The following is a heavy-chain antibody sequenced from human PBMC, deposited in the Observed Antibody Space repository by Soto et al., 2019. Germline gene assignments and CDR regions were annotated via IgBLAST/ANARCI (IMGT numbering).Heavy chain of an antibody. J-gene: IGHJ6*04. V-gene: IGHV4-59*01. CDR1: GGSISSYY. CDR3: ARGRIAAAWDA. CDR2: IFYSGST. D-gene: IGHD6-13*01. Sequence: SETLSLTCTVSGGSISSYYWSWIRQPPGKGLEWIGYIFYSGSTNYNPSLKSRVTISVDTSKSQFSLKLSSVTAADTAVYYCARGRIAAAWDAWGKGTTVTVSS.